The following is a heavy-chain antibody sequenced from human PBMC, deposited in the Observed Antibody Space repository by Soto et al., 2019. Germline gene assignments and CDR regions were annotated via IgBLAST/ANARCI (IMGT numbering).Heavy chain of an antibody. CDR3: VRVLEGATPHTDPDS. CDR2: VYHNGGA. D-gene: IGHD2-15*01. CDR1: GVSIHNSNSF. J-gene: IGHJ5*01. V-gene: IGHV4-39*01. Sequence: PSETLSLTCTVSGVSIHNSNSFWAWIRQPPGKGLQFIASVYHNGGAHYKSSLKSRVTISVDTANNQVSLRMRSLTAADTAFHYCVRVLEGATPHTDPDSWGQGILVTVSS.